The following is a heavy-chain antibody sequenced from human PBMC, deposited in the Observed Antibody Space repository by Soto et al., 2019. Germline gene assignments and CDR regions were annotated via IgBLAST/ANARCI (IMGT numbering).Heavy chain of an antibody. CDR2: TYCKGGST. CDR1: GFTISSYA. Sequence: EVQLVESGGGLVQPGGSLRLSCSASGFTISSYAMHWVRQAPGKGLESVSVTYCKGGSTHYADSVRGRFTISTDNSKNTLNLQMSSLRAEDTAVYYCVRDLWGFESWGQGTLVTVSS. J-gene: IGHJ4*02. V-gene: IGHV3-64D*08. D-gene: IGHD3-16*01. CDR3: VRDLWGFES.